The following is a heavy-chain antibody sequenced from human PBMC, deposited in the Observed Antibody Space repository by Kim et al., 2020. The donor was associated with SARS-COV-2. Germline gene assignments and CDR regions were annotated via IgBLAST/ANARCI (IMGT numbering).Heavy chain of an antibody. D-gene: IGHD3-3*01. J-gene: IGHJ4*02. Sequence: GGSLRLSCAASGFTFSSYGMHWVRQAPGKGLEWVAVISYDGSNKYYADSVKGRFTISRDNSKNTLYLQMNSLRAEDTAVHYCAKDPYDFWSGYLPGRGCYFDYWGQGTLVTVSS. CDR3: AKDPYDFWSGYLPGRGCYFDY. V-gene: IGHV3-30*18. CDR2: ISYDGSNK. CDR1: GFTFSSYG.